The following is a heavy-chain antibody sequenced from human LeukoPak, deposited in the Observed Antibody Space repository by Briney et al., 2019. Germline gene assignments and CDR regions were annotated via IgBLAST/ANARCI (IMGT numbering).Heavy chain of an antibody. D-gene: IGHD2-2*01. CDR2: IYYSGTA. V-gene: IGHV4-59*08. CDR1: GGSISSYY. Sequence: SETLSLTCTVSGGSISSYYWSWIRQPPGKGLEWIGYIYYSGTANYNPSLKSRVTISVDTSKNQLSLKLSSVTAADTAVYYCARSKAHLSTSWYGTWFDPWGQGTLVTVSS. CDR3: ARSKAHLSTSWYGTWFDP. J-gene: IGHJ5*02.